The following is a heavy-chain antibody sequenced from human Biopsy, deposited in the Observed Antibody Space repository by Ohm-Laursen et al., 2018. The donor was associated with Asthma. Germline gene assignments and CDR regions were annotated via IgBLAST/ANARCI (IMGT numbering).Heavy chain of an antibody. J-gene: IGHJ4*02. V-gene: IGHV4-30-2*06. Sequence: TLSLTCVVSGGSIDSGDYSWTWIRQSPGVGLEWIGYIYRNGNTYYNPTLKNRVTISIDRSKNQFSLRLRSVTAADTAVYYCARGWNCGGDCYSLDSWGQGTLVTVSS. CDR2: IYRNGNT. D-gene: IGHD2-21*02. CDR1: GGSIDSGDYS. CDR3: ARGWNCGGDCYSLDS.